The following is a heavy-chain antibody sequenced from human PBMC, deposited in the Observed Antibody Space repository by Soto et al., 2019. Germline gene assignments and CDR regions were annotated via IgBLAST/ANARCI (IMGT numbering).Heavy chain of an antibody. Sequence: PGGSLRLSCAASGFTFSSYGMHWVRQAPGKGLEWVAVIWYDGSNKYYADSVKGRFTISRDNSKNTLYLQMNSLRAEDTAVYYCARSRGYSGYDDHDRIYFDYWGQGTLVTVSS. CDR3: ARSRGYSGYDDHDRIYFDY. CDR2: IWYDGSNK. J-gene: IGHJ4*02. V-gene: IGHV3-33*01. CDR1: GFTFSSYG. D-gene: IGHD5-12*01.